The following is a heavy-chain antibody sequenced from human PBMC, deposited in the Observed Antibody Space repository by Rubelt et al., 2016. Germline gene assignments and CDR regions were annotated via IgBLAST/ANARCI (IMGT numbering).Heavy chain of an antibody. Sequence: EVQLVESGGGLVQPGGSLRLSCAASGFIFGSHWMHWVRRPGKGLVWVSVIYIGDTTDYADSVKGRFTISRDNSKNTLYLQMSSLRAEDTAVYHCARGVNWGSKSYFDYWGQGTLVSVSS. D-gene: IGHD7-27*01. J-gene: IGHJ4*02. CDR3: ARGVNWGSKSYFDY. V-gene: IGHV3-66*01. CDR2: IYIGDTT. CDR1: GFIFGSHW.